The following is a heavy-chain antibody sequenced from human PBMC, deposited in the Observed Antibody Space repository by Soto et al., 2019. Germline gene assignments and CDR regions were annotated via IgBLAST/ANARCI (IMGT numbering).Heavy chain of an antibody. V-gene: IGHV4-59*08. J-gene: IGHJ4*02. CDR3: ARHSSSWPIFDY. Sequence: QVQLQESGPGLVKPSETLSLTCTVSGGSIGNSYWSWIRQSLGKGLEWIGYIYYSGSSNDNPSLKSRVSISVDTSKNQFSLKLSSVTAADTAVYYCARHSSSWPIFDYWGQGTLVIVSS. D-gene: IGHD6-13*01. CDR2: IYYSGSS. CDR1: GGSIGNSY.